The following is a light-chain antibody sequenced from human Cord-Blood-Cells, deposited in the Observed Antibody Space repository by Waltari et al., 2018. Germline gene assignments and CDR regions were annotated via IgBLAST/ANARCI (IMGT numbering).Light chain of an antibody. J-gene: IGLJ3*02. CDR3: CSYAGRSTLV. CDR2: EVS. Sequence: QSALTQPASVSGSPGQSITISCTGTSSDVGSYNLVSWYQQHPGKAPTLMIYEVSRRPSGVSNRVSGSKSGNTASLTISGLQAEDEADYYCCSYAGRSTLVFGGGTKLTVL. CDR1: SSDVGSYNL. V-gene: IGLV2-23*02.